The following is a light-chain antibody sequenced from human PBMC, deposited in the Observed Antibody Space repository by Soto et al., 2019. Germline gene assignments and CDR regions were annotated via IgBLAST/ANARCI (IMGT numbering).Light chain of an antibody. V-gene: IGLV1-44*01. CDR3: ASWDDSLNGVV. CDR2: PNN. Sequence: QAVVTQPPSASGTPGQRVTISCSGSDSNIATNTASWYQQVPGTAPKLLISPNNHRPSGVPDRFSGSRSGTSASLAIRGLQSEDEAFYYCASWDDSLNGVVFGGGTKLTVL. J-gene: IGLJ2*01. CDR1: DSNIATNT.